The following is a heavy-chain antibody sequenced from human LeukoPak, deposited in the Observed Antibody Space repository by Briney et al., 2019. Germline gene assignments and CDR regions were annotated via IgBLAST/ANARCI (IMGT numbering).Heavy chain of an antibody. CDR2: ISSSSYT. Sequence: GGSLRLSCAASGFTFSDYYMSWIRQAPGKGLEWVSYISSSSYTNYADSVKGRFTISRDNAKNSLYLQMNSLRAEDTAVYYCARSSSSWYQVDYWGQGTLVTVSS. D-gene: IGHD6-13*01. V-gene: IGHV3-11*06. CDR1: GFTFSDYY. CDR3: ARSSSSWYQVDY. J-gene: IGHJ4*02.